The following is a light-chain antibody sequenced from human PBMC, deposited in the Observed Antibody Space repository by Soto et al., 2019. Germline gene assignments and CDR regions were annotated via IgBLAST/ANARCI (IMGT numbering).Light chain of an antibody. J-gene: IGKJ1*01. CDR3: QQYDSSWT. CDR1: QSISGW. Sequence: DIQMTQSPSTLSASVGDRVTITCRASQSISGWLAWYQQKPGKAPKLLIYDASSLESGVPSRFSGSGPGTEFTLTISSLQPDDFATYYCQQYDSSWTFGQGTKVDIK. CDR2: DAS. V-gene: IGKV1-5*01.